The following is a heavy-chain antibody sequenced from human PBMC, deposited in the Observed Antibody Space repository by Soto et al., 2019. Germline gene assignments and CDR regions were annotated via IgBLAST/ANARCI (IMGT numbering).Heavy chain of an antibody. Sequence: ASVKVSCKASGYTFTSYAIHWVRQAPGQRLEWMGWINAGNGNTKYSQKFQGRVTITRDTSASTAYMELSSLRSEDTAVYYCARDGEQQLDWFDPWGQGTLVTVSS. CDR3: ARDGEQQLDWFDP. V-gene: IGHV1-3*01. CDR2: INAGNGNT. CDR1: GYTFTSYA. D-gene: IGHD6-13*01. J-gene: IGHJ5*02.